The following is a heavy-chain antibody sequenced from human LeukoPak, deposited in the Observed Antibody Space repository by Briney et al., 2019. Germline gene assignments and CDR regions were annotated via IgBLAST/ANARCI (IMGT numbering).Heavy chain of an antibody. CDR1: GGTFSSYA. J-gene: IGHJ4*02. CDR3: ARVFYVDGYNLYYFDY. D-gene: IGHD5-24*01. Sequence: ASVKVSRKASGGTFSSYAISWVRQAPGQGLEWMGGIIPIFGTANYAQKFQGRVTITADESTSTAYMELSSLRSEDTAVYYCARVFYVDGYNLYYFDYWGQGTLVTVSS. V-gene: IGHV1-69*13. CDR2: IIPIFGTA.